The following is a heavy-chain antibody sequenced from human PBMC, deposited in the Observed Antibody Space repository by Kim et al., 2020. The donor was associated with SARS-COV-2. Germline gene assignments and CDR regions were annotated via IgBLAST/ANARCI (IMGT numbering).Heavy chain of an antibody. CDR1: GFSLSTSGVG. CDR3: AHSRIRRGTLIVVDGISFDY. Sequence: SGPTLVKPTQTLTLTCTFSGFSLSTSGVGVGWIRQPPGKALERLALIYWDDDKRYSPPLKSRLTITKDTSKNQVVLTMTNMEPVDTATDYCAHSRIRRGTLIVVDGISFDYWGQGTMVTVSS. D-gene: IGHD3-22*01. CDR2: IYWDDDK. J-gene: IGHJ4*02. V-gene: IGHV2-5*02.